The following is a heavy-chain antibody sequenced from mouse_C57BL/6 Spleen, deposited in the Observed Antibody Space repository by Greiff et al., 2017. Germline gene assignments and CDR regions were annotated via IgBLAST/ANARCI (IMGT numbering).Heavy chain of an antibody. J-gene: IGHJ2*01. CDR3: ARPGGSSLLLDY. CDR1: GYTFTSYW. V-gene: IGHV1-53*01. CDR2: INPSNGGT. D-gene: IGHD1-1*01. Sequence: QVQLQQPGTELVKPGASVKLSCKASGYTFTSYWMHWVKQRPGQGLEWIGNINPSNGGTNYNEKFKSKATLTVDKSSSTAYMQLSSLTSEDSAVXYCARPGGSSLLLDYWGQGTTLTVSS.